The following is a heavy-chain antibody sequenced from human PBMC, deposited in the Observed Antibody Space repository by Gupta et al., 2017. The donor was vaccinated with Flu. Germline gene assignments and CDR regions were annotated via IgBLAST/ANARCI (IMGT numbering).Heavy chain of an antibody. V-gene: IGHV4-38-2*01. CDR2: IFHNGNT. D-gene: IGHD3-10*01. Sequence: QVQLQESGPGLVKPSETLSLTCGVSGYSISSGYYWGWIRQSSGKGLEWIGSIFHNGNTYYNPSLKSRVTIAVDTSKNHFSLNLTSVTAADTAVYYCVRGGEVLIAAFYWFDPWGQGTLVTVSS. CDR3: VRGGEVLIAAFYWFDP. CDR1: GYSISSGYY. J-gene: IGHJ5*02.